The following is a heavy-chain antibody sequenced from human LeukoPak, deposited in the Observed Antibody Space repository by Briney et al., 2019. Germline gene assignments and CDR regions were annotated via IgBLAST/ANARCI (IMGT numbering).Heavy chain of an antibody. CDR3: AREDTSRSADYYMDV. J-gene: IGHJ6*03. Sequence: GGSLRLSCAASGFTFSDYYMSWIRQAPGKGLEWVSYISSSSTIYYADSVKGRFTISRDNAKNSLYLQMNSLRAEDTAVYYCAREDTSRSADYYMDVWGKGTTVTVSS. D-gene: IGHD5-18*01. CDR1: GFTFSDYY. CDR2: ISSSSTI. V-gene: IGHV3-69-1*01.